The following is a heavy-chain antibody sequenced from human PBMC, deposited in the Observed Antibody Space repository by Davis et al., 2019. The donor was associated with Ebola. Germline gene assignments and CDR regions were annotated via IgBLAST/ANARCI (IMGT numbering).Heavy chain of an antibody. CDR3: ARDIGYSSDWHRGDY. J-gene: IGHJ4*02. Sequence: ASVKVSCKTSGYTFTSYGVSWVRQAPGQGLEWMGWISPYNGNTNYAQDFQGRATMTTDTSTGTVYMELRSLTSADTAVYYCARDIGYSSDWHRGDYWGQGTQVTVSS. V-gene: IGHV1-18*01. CDR1: GYTFTSYG. D-gene: IGHD2-15*01. CDR2: ISPYNGNT.